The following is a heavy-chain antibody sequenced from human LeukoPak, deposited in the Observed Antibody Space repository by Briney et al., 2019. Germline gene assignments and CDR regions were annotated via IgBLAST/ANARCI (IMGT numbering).Heavy chain of an antibody. V-gene: IGHV4-34*01. D-gene: IGHD6-13*01. J-gene: IGHJ3*01. CDR3: ARGGSSDWYGDAFDV. CDR2: INHRGST. CDR1: GGSFSGYY. Sequence: SETLSLTCAVYGGSFSGYYWSWIRQPPGKGLEWIGEINHRGSTNYNPSLKSRVTMSVDTSKNQFSLKLSSVTAADTAVYYCARGGSSDWYGDAFDVWGQGTMVTVSS.